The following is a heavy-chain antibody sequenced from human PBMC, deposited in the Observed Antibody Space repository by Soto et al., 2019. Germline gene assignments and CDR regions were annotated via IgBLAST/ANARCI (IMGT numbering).Heavy chain of an antibody. V-gene: IGHV3-48*01. CDR1: GFTFTSYS. D-gene: IGHD2-21*01. CDR2: IRGTT. J-gene: IGHJ3*02. Sequence: GGSLRLSCAASGFTFTSYSMNWVRQAPGKGLEWVSYIRGTTHYADSVKGRFTISRDNARSSLYLQMNTLRADDSAVYYCARDDSFAFDIWGQGTMVTVSS. CDR3: ARDDSFAFDI.